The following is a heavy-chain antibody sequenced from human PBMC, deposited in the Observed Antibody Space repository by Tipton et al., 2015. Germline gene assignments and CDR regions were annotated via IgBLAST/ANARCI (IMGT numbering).Heavy chain of an antibody. V-gene: IGHV4-59*01. CDR1: GGSISSYY. Sequence: TLSLTCTVSGGSISSYYWSWIRQPPGKGLEWIGYIHYHGSTNYNPSLKSRVTISVDTSKNQFSLRLSSVTAADTAVYYCAREELLDDSSGWRGWFFDYWGQGTLVTVSS. CDR2: IHYHGST. J-gene: IGHJ4*02. CDR3: AREELLDDSSGWRGWFFDY. D-gene: IGHD3-22*01.